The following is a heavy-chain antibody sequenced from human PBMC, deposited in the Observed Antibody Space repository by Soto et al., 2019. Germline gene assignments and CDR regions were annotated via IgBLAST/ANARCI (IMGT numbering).Heavy chain of an antibody. Sequence: GESLKISCKGSGYSFSSYWIVWVRQMPGKGLEWMGTIYPGDSDTRYSPSFQGQVTISADKSISTAYLQWNSLKASDTAMYFCARHKGYGSSTSCYGMDVWGQGATVTVSS. D-gene: IGHD2-2*01. CDR3: ARHKGYGSSTSCYGMDV. CDR1: GYSFSSYW. V-gene: IGHV5-51*01. J-gene: IGHJ6*02. CDR2: IYPGDSDT.